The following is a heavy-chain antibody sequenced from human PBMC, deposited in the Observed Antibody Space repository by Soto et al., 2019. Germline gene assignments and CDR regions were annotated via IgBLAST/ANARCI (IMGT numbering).Heavy chain of an antibody. V-gene: IGHV1-8*01. CDR2: MNPNSVNT. CDR1: GYTFTSYD. CDR3: ASLTLFGVVGYYGMDV. Sequence: ASVKVSCKASGYTFTSYDINWVRLATGQGLEWMGWMNPNSVNTGYAQKFQGRVTMTRNTSISTAYMELSSLRSEDTAVYYCASLTLFGVVGYYGMDVWGQGTTGTVSS. D-gene: IGHD3-3*01. J-gene: IGHJ6*02.